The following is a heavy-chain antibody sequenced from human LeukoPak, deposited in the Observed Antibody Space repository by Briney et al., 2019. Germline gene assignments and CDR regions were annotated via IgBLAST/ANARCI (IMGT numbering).Heavy chain of an antibody. D-gene: IGHD3-3*01. CDR2: ISGSGGNT. V-gene: IGHV3-23*01. CDR1: GFTFSSYA. CDR3: AKDVPVLRFLEWLAKIDAFDI. Sequence: PGGSLRLSCAASGFTFSSYAMSWVRQAPGKGLEWVSAISGSGGNTYYADSVKGRFTISRDNSKNTLYLQMNSLRAEDTAVYYCAKDVPVLRFLEWLAKIDAFDIWGQGTMVTVSS. J-gene: IGHJ3*02.